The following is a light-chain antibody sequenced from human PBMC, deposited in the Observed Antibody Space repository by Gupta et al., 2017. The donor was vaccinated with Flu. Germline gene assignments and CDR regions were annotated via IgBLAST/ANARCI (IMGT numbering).Light chain of an antibody. CDR3: QQYRSYPWT. J-gene: IGKJ1*01. V-gene: IGKV1-5*03. CDR1: QSSDSW. Sequence: DIQMTQSPSTLSASVGDRVTITCRASQSSDSWLAWYQQKPGKATKLLIYKTSNLESGVPSRFSGSGSGTEFTLTISSLQPDDFATYYCQQYRSYPWTFGQGTTVEIQ. CDR2: KTS.